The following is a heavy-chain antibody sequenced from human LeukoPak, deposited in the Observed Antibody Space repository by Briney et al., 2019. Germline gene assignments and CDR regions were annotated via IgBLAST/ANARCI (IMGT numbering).Heavy chain of an antibody. D-gene: IGHD1-14*01. CDR2: IKTKSNKYAT. Sequence: GGSLRLSCAASGFSFSDSGIHWVRQASGKGLEWVGHIKTKSNKYATQYGASVKGRFTISRDDLKKTAYLQMNSLKTEDTAMYYCTRHGPSGTIDDFDVWGQGALVTVSP. J-gene: IGHJ4*02. V-gene: IGHV3-73*01. CDR1: GFSFSDSG. CDR3: TRHGPSGTIDDFDV.